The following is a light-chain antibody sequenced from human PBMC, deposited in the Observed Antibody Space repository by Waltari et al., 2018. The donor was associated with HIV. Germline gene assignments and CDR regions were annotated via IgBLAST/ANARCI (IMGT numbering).Light chain of an antibody. CDR1: TSNIGSNY. J-gene: IGLJ2*01. CDR3: ASWDDSLGGYWI. Sequence: QSVVTQPPSASGTLGQRVTISCSGGTSNIGSNYVYWYQHLPGTSPKLLIYMNDQRPAGVPDRSSGSKSGTSASLAISGLRSEDEADYYGASWDDSLGGYWIFGGGTNLTVL. V-gene: IGLV1-47*01. CDR2: MND.